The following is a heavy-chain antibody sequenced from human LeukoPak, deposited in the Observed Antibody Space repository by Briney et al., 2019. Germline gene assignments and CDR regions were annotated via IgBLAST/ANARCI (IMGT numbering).Heavy chain of an antibody. J-gene: IGHJ6*02. D-gene: IGHD6-19*01. CDR2: MDGGGSAT. CDR1: GFAFNSYW. CDR3: VRAPPYSSASWGYYGMDV. Sequence: GGSLRLSCAASGFAFNSYWMSWVRQTPGKGLEWVATMDGGGSATYYVDSVKGRFTITRDNAKNSLFLQMNSLSAGDTAVYYCVRAPPYSSASWGYYGMDVWGQGTTVTVSS. V-gene: IGHV3-7*01.